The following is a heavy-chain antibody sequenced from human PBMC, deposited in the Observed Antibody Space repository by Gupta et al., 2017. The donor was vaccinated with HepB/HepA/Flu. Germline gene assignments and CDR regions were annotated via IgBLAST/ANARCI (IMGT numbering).Heavy chain of an antibody. CDR2: INPYSGDT. V-gene: IGHV1-2*02. CDR3: ARCSIYEYTDIDN. CDR1: GYTLTGHY. Sequence: QVQLVQSGAEVRKPGASVKVSCKASGYTLTGHYIHWVRQAPGQGLEWMGWINPYSGDTNYAQKFQGRVTMTRDTSSNTAYMEVRRVRYDDTAVFYCARCSIYEYTDIDNGGQGTLVTVSS. D-gene: IGHD3-16*01. J-gene: IGHJ4*02.